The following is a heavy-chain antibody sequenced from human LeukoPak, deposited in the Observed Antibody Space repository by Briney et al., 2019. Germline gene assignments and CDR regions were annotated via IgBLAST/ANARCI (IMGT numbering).Heavy chain of an antibody. CDR1: GYTFTGYY. J-gene: IGHJ4*02. CDR2: INPNTGDT. Sequence: ASVKVSCKASGYTFTGYYMHWVRKTPGQGLERMGWINPNTGDTNYGRKFQGRATMTRDTSINTAYMELRSLRSDDTAVYYCARSRRVGNGEYPDYWGQGTLVTVSS. V-gene: IGHV1-2*02. D-gene: IGHD3-10*01. CDR3: ARSRRVGNGEYPDY.